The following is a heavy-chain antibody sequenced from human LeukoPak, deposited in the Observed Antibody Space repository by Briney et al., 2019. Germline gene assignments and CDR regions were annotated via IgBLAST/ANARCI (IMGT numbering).Heavy chain of an antibody. CDR2: IYYSGST. D-gene: IGHD1-14*01. CDR1: GGSISSYY. CDR3: AGYNGDTFDY. V-gene: IGHV4-59*08. J-gene: IGHJ4*02. Sequence: SETLSLTCTVSGGSISSYYWSWIRQPPGKGLEWIGYIYYSGSTNYNPSLKSRVTISVDTSKNQFSLKLSSVTAADTAVYYWAGYNGDTFDYWGQETLVTVSP.